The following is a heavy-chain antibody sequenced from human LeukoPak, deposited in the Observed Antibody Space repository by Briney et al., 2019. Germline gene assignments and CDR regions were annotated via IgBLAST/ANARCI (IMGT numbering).Heavy chain of an antibody. CDR1: GGSFSGYY. CDR3: AREKIAAAGPRGYFDY. J-gene: IGHJ4*02. V-gene: IGHV4-34*01. D-gene: IGHD6-13*01. Sequence: SSETLSLTCAVYGGSFSGYYWSWLRQPPGKGREWVGEINHSGTTNYNPSLKSRVTISVDTSKNQFSLKLSSVTAADTAVYYCAREKIAAAGPRGYFDYWGQGTLVTVSS. CDR2: INHSGTT.